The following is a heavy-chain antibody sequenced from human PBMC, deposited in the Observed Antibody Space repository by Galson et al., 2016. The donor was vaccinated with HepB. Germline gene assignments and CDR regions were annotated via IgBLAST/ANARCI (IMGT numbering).Heavy chain of an antibody. J-gene: IGHJ4*02. CDR2: IYYSGST. CDR1: GGSISSIRYY. V-gene: IGHV4-39*01. D-gene: IGHD3-10*01. CDR3: ARQPNYFGSGSYPYYFDH. Sequence: ETLSLTCTVSGGSISSIRYYWGWVRQPPGEGLEWIASIYYSGSTSSNPSLRSRVTISVDTSKNQFSLKLSSVTAADTAVYYCARQPNYFGSGSYPYYFDHWGQGTLVTVSP.